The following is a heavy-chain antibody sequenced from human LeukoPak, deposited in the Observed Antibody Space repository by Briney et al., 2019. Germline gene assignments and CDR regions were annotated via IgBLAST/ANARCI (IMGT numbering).Heavy chain of an antibody. CDR3: ARCHTVYYYGMDV. V-gene: IGHV4-39*07. CDR1: SGSIGSSNYY. Sequence: SETLSLTCTVSSGSIGSSNYYWGWIRQPPGKGLEWIGEINHSGSTNYNPSLKSRVTISVDTSKNQFSLKLSSVTAADTAVYYCARCHTVYYYGMDVWGQGTTVTVSS. J-gene: IGHJ6*02. CDR2: INHSGST.